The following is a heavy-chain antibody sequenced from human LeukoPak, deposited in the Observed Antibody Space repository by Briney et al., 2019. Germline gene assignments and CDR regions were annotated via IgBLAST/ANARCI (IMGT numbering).Heavy chain of an antibody. CDR2: IYNGGII. D-gene: IGHD3-10*01. CDR1: GDSISRYY. J-gene: IGHJ5*02. Sequence: SETLSLTCTVSGDSISRYYWSWIRQPAGKGLEWIGRIYNGGIITYNPSLKSRVTISVETSKNQFSLKLKSVTAADTAVYYCARGGYYGSGNDFRFDPWGQGTLVTVSS. CDR3: ARGGYYGSGNDFRFDP. V-gene: IGHV4-4*07.